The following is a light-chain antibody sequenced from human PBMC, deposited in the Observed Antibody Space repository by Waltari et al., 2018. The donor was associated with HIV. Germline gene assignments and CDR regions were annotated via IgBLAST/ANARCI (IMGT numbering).Light chain of an antibody. CDR1: TSNIGNHY. CDR2: RQK. J-gene: IGLJ3*02. V-gene: IGLV1-47*01. Sequence: QSVLTQPPSASGTPAQRVTISSSGVTSNIGNHYAHRYQHLPGTATKLLIYRQKQRPSGVPDRFSGAKSGTSAFLAISGLRSEDEADYYCAAWDDSLSGPVFGGGTKLTV. CDR3: AAWDDSLSGPV.